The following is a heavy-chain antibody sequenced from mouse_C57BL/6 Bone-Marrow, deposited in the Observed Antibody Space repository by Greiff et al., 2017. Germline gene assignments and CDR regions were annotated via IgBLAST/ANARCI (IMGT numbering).Heavy chain of an antibody. J-gene: IGHJ1*03. CDR1: GFTFSSYG. CDR2: ISSGGSYT. D-gene: IGHD1-1*01. Sequence: EVHLVESGGDLVKPGGSLKLSCAASGFTFSSYGMSLVRQTPDKRLEWVATISSGGSYTYYPDSVKGRFTISRDNDKNTLYLQMSSLKSEDTAMYYCARRYYGSSYWYFDVWGTGTTVTVSS. V-gene: IGHV5-6*01. CDR3: ARRYYGSSYWYFDV.